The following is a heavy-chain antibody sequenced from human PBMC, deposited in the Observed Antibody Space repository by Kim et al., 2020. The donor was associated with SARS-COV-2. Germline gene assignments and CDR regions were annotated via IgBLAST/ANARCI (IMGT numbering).Heavy chain of an antibody. CDR1: GYSFTSYW. D-gene: IGHD2-15*01. CDR3: AREAVGSVVVVAATPGWYFDL. V-gene: IGHV5-51*01. J-gene: IGHJ2*01. CDR2: IYPGDSDT. Sequence: GESLKISCKGSGYSFTSYWIGWVRQMPGKGLEWMGIIYPGDSDTRYSPSFQGQVTISADKSISTAYLQWSSLKASDTAMYYCAREAVGSVVVVAATPGWYFDLWGRGTLVTVSS.